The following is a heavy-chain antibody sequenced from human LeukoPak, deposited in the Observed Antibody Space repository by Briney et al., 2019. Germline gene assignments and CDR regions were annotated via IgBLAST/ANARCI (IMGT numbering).Heavy chain of an antibody. Sequence: GESLKISCKGSGYSSAWCARCPGKAWSGWGSYSPSFQGQVTISADKSISTAYLQWSSLKASGTAMYYCASQGIVATMDGFDYWGQGTLVTVSS. D-gene: IGHD5-12*01. J-gene: IGHJ4*02. CDR1: GYSS. CDR3: ASQGIVATMDGFDY. V-gene: IGHV5-51*01.